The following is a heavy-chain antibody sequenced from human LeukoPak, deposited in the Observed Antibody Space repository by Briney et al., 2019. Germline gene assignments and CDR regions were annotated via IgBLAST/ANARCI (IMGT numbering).Heavy chain of an antibody. J-gene: IGHJ4*02. V-gene: IGHV4-59*01. Sequence: PSETLSLTCTVSRGSISSYYWSWIRQPPGKGLEWIGYIYYSGSTNYNPSLKSRVTISVDTSKNQFSLKLSSVTAADTAVYYCARALRGGAEDYWGQGTLVTVSS. CDR2: IYYSGST. CDR3: ARALRGGAEDY. CDR1: RGSISSYY. D-gene: IGHD3-16*01.